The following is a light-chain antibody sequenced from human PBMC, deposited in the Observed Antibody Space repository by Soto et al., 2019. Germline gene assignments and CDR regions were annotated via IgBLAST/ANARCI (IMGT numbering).Light chain of an antibody. V-gene: IGKV3-20*01. J-gene: IGKJ3*01. CDR2: GAS. Sequence: FTQPRGAPVCCPRESATLSCRARHSVSRNYLAWYQQKPGQAPRLLIYGASTRATGIPDRFSGSGSGTDFTLTISSLQADDLAVYYCQQFSLYPFTFGPGTKVDIK. CDR1: HSVSRNY. CDR3: QQFSLYPFT.